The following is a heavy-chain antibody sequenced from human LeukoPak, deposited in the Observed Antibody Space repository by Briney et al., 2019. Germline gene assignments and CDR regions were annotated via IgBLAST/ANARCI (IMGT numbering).Heavy chain of an antibody. CDR1: GGSISSYY. CDR2: IYTSGST. D-gene: IGHD6-13*01. CDR3: ARRASSSWYYDY. V-gene: IGHV4-4*07. J-gene: IGHJ4*02. Sequence: PSETLSLTCTVSGGSISSYYWSWIRQPAGKGLEWIGRIYTSGSTTYNPSLKSRVTMSVDTSKNQFSLQLSSVTAADTAVYSCARRASSSWYYDYWGQGTLVTVSS.